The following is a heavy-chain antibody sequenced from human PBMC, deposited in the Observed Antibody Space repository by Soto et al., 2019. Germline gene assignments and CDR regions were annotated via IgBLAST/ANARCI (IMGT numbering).Heavy chain of an antibody. CDR1: GGSFSGYY. Sequence: SETLSLTCAVYGGSFSGYYWSWIRQPPGKGLEWIGEINHSGSTNYNPSLKSRVTISVDTSKNQFSLKLSSVTAADTAVYYCARGGRMATIPFDYWGQGTLVTVSS. J-gene: IGHJ4*02. CDR2: INHSGST. D-gene: IGHD5-12*01. V-gene: IGHV4-34*01. CDR3: ARGGRMATIPFDY.